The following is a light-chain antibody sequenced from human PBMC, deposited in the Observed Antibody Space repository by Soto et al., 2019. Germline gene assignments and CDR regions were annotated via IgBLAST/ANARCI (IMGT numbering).Light chain of an antibody. Sequence: EIVMTQSPATLSVSPGERATLSCRASQSVSSNLAWYQKRPGQAPRLLIYGASTRAPDIPARFSGSGSGAEFTLTISSLQSEDCAVYYCQQNINWGTFGQGTKV. CDR2: GAS. CDR1: QSVSSN. J-gene: IGKJ1*01. V-gene: IGKV3-15*01. CDR3: QQNINWGT.